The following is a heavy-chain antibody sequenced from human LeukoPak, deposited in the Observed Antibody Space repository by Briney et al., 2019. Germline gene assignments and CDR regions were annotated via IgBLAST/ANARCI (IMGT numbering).Heavy chain of an antibody. CDR3: ASGRYDFWSGYYRD. J-gene: IGHJ4*02. D-gene: IGHD3-3*01. CDR2: ISSSGSTI. Sequence: KPGGSLRLSCAASGFKFSDYYMSWIRQAPGKGLEWVSYISSSGSTIYYAESVKGRFTISRDNAKNSVYLQMNSLRAEDTAEYYCASGRYDFWSGYYRDWGQGTLVTVSS. CDR1: GFKFSDYY. V-gene: IGHV3-11*01.